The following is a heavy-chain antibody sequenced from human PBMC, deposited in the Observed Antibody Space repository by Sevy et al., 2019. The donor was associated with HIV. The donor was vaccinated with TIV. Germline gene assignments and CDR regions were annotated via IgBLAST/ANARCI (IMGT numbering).Heavy chain of an antibody. D-gene: IGHD2-2*01. Sequence: GGSLRLSCAASGFTFSSYAMSWVRQAPGKGLEWVSAISGSGGSTYYADSVKGRFTISRGNSKNTLYLHLNSLRAEDMAVYYCAKDQNPYCSSTSCSSSSFDYWGQGTLVTVSS. J-gene: IGHJ4*02. CDR3: AKDQNPYCSSTSCSSSSFDY. CDR1: GFTFSSYA. CDR2: ISGSGGST. V-gene: IGHV3-23*01.